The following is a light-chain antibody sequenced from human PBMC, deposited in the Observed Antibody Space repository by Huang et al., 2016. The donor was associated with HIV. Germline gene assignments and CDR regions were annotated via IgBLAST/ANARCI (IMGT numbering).Light chain of an antibody. CDR1: QSVSSY. Sequence: EIVLTQSPATLSLSPGERATLSCRASQSVSSYLAWYQQKPGQAPRLLIYDASNRATGIPARFSGSGSGTDFTLTISSLVPEDFAVYYCQQRSHWPPITFGQGTRLEMK. V-gene: IGKV3-11*01. CDR2: DAS. CDR3: QQRSHWPPIT. J-gene: IGKJ5*01.